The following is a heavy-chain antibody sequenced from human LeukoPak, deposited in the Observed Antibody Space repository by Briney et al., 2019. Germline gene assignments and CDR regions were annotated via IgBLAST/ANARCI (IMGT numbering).Heavy chain of an antibody. Sequence: PSQTLSLTCTVSGGSISSGDYYWTWIRQPPGKGLEWIGYIYYSGSTYFNPSLKSRVTISVDTSKNQFSLKLSSVTAAGTAVYYCARSEGYSYYYGMDVWGKGTTVTVSS. CDR2: IYYSGST. J-gene: IGHJ6*04. CDR1: GGSISSGDYY. D-gene: IGHD5-18*01. V-gene: IGHV4-30-4*01. CDR3: ARSEGYSYYYGMDV.